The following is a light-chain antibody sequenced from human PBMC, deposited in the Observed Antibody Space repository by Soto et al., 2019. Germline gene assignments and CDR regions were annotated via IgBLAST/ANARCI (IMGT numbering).Light chain of an antibody. CDR1: SYNIGSNT. CDR3: AAWDDSLNGVV. J-gene: IGLJ2*01. Sequence: QSVLTQPPSAYGTPGQRVTISCSGSSYNIGSNTVNWYQQLPGTAPKLLTYSNNQRPSGVPDRFSGSKSGTSASLAISGLQSEDEADYYCAAWDDSLNGVVFGGGTKLTVL. CDR2: SNN. V-gene: IGLV1-44*01.